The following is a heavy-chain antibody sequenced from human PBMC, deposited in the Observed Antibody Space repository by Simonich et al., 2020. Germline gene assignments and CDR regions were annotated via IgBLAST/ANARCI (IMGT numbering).Heavy chain of an antibody. D-gene: IGHD1-26*01. CDR2: NNHSGST. Sequence: QVQLQQWGAGLLKPSETLSLTCAVYGGSFRGYYWSWIRQPPGKGLEWIGENNHSGSTNYNPSLKSRVTKSVDTSKNQFSLKLSSVTAADTAVYYCARGLIGGSYYYWGQGTLVTVSS. CDR3: ARGLIGGSYYY. V-gene: IGHV4-34*01. J-gene: IGHJ4*02. CDR1: GGSFRGYY.